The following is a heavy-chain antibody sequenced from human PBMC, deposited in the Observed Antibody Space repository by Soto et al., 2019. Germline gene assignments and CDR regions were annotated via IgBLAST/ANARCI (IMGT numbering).Heavy chain of an antibody. CDR1: GYTFTSYG. CDR2: ISAYNGNT. V-gene: IGHV1-18*03. J-gene: IGHJ2*01. D-gene: IGHD3-3*01. CDR3: ARGGGGGGYCDFWSGHNNWYFDL. Sequence: QVQLVQSGAEVKKPGASVKVSCKASGYTFTSYGISWVRQAPGQGLEWMGWISAYNGNTNYAQKLQGRVTMTTDTSTRTAYMEVRSLRSDGMAVYYCARGGGGGGYCDFWSGHNNWYFDLWGRGTLVTVSS.